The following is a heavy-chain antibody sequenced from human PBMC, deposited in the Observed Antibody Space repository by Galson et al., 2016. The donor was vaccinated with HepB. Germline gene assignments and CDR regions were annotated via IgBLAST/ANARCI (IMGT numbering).Heavy chain of an antibody. J-gene: IGHJ4*02. D-gene: IGHD2-2*01. CDR1: GFSLSTSGMC. CDR3: ARMRYCSSTSCQNAFYDFDY. CDR2: INWNDDT. Sequence: PALVKPTQTLTLTCTFSGFSLSTSGMCVSWIRQPPGKALEWLALINWNDDTYYITSLKTRLTISKDTSKNQVVLTMTNMDPVDTATYYCARMRYCSSTSCQNAFYDFDYWGQGTLVTVSS. V-gene: IGHV2-70*01.